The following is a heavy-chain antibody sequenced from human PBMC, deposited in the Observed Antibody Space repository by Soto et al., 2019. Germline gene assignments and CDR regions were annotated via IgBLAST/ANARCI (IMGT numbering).Heavy chain of an antibody. V-gene: IGHV3-30-3*01. D-gene: IGHD3-3*01. J-gene: IGHJ6*02. Sequence: LRLSCAASGYTFSSYAMHWVRQAPGKGLEWVAVISYDGSNKYYADSVKGRFTISRDNSKNTLYLQMNSLRAEDTAVYYCAREDNYXFWSGYYIRLDYYGMDVWGQGTTVTVSS. CDR1: GYTFSSYA. CDR3: AREDNYXFWSGYYIRLDYYGMDV. CDR2: ISYDGSNK.